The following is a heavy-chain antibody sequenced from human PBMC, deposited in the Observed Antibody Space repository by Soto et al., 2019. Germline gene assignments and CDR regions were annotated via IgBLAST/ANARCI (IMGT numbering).Heavy chain of an antibody. CDR3: ARYYSSGYHGAFDI. Sequence: PAETLCLTCAVYGGSFSGYYWSWIRQPPGKGLEWIGEINHMGSTNYNPSLKSRVTISVDTSKNQFSVKLSSVTAADTAVYYCARYYSSGYHGAFDIWGQGKMVTVSS. CDR2: INHMGST. V-gene: IGHV4-34*01. J-gene: IGHJ3*02. D-gene: IGHD3-22*01. CDR1: GGSFSGYY.